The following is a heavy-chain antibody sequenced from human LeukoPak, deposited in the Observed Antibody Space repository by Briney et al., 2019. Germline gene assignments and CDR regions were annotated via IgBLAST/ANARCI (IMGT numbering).Heavy chain of an antibody. CDR1: GYTFTSYY. CDR2: INPNSGGT. V-gene: IGHV1-2*06. D-gene: IGHD4-17*01. CDR3: AREWSYGDYYDC. Sequence: GASVKVSCKASGYTFTSYYMHWVRQAPGQGLEWMGRINPNSGGTNYAQKFRGRVTMTRDTSITTAYMELSRLRSDDTAVYYCAREWSYGDYYDCWGQGTLVTVSS. J-gene: IGHJ4*02.